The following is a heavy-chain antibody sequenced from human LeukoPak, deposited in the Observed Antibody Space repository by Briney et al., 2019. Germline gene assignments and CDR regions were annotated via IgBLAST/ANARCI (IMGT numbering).Heavy chain of an antibody. V-gene: IGHV3-48*03. CDR1: GFTFSSFE. CDR3: ARDAGYGDYLDY. D-gene: IGHD4-17*01. J-gene: IGHJ4*02. CDR2: ICSSGNGI. Sequence: GGSLRLSCAASGFTFSSFEMNWVRQAPGKGLEWVSYICSSGNGIYSADSVKGRFTISSDNAKNSLILQMNRLRAEDTVAYYCARDAGYGDYLDYWGQGTLVTVSS.